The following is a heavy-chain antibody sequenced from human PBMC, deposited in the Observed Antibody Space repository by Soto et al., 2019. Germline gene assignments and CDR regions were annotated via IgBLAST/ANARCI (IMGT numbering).Heavy chain of an antibody. CDR1: GFTFSSYG. CDR2: ISYDGSNK. Sequence: VQLAESGGGLVQPGGSLRLSCAASGFTFSSYGMHWVRQAPGKGLEWVAVISYDGSNKYYADSVKGRFTISRDNSKNTLYLQMNSLRAEDTAVYYCAKPRGIAAAGTSLGWFDPWGQGTLVTVSS. CDR3: AKPRGIAAAGTSLGWFDP. J-gene: IGHJ5*02. D-gene: IGHD6-13*01. V-gene: IGHV3-30*18.